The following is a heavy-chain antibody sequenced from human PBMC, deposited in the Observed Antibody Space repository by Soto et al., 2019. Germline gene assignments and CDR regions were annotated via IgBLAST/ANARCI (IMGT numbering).Heavy chain of an antibody. CDR1: GCTFTSSG. D-gene: IGHD3-22*01. CDR2: ISAYNGNT. CDR3: ASEKYYYDSSGYYYSDY. Sequence: ASVKVSCKASGCTFTSSGISWVRQAPGQGLEWMGWISAYNGNTNYAQKLQGRVTMTTDTSTSTAYMELRSLRSDDTAVYYCASEKYYYDSSGYYYSDYWGQGTLVTVSS. V-gene: IGHV1-18*01. J-gene: IGHJ4*02.